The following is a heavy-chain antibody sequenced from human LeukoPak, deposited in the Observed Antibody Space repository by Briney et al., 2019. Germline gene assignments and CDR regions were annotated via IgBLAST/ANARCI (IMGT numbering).Heavy chain of an antibody. CDR2: IYYSGST. D-gene: IGHD1-14*01. Sequence: PSETLSLTCTVSGGSISSSSYYWGWIRQPPGKGLEWIGSIYYSGSTYYNPSLKSRVTISVDTSKNQFSLKLSSVTAADTAVYYCARDPRNLGWFDPWGQGTLVTVSS. V-gene: IGHV4-39*07. CDR3: ARDPRNLGWFDP. CDR1: GGSISSSSYY. J-gene: IGHJ5*02.